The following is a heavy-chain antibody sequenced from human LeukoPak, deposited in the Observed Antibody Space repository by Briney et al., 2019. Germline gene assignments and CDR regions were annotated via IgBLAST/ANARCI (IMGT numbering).Heavy chain of an antibody. CDR3: ARDPIGYYDSSGYYGGAFDI. V-gene: IGHV3-30-3*01. J-gene: IGHJ3*02. Sequence: GGSLRLSCAASGLTFSSYAMHWVRQAPGKGLEWVAVISYDGSNKYYADSVKGRFTISRDNSKNTLYLQMNSLRAEDTAVYYCARDPIGYYDSSGYYGGAFDIWGQGTMVTVSS. CDR1: GLTFSSYA. CDR2: ISYDGSNK. D-gene: IGHD3-22*01.